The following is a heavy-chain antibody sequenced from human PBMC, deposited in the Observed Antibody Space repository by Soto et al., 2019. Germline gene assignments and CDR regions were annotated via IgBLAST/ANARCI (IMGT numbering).Heavy chain of an antibody. V-gene: IGHV3-23*01. Sequence: EVQLLESGGGLVQPGGSLRLSCAASGFTFSSYAMSWVRQAPGKGLEWVSAISGSGGSTYYADSVKGRFTISRDNSMNTLDLQMNSLRAEDTAVYYCAKDHGIVVVISYFDYWGQGTLVTVSS. D-gene: IGHD3-22*01. CDR3: AKDHGIVVVISYFDY. CDR2: ISGSGGST. CDR1: GFTFSSYA. J-gene: IGHJ4*02.